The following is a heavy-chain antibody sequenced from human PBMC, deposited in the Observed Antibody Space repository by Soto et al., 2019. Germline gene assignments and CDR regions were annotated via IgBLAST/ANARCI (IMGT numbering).Heavy chain of an antibody. CDR3: ARVRNWNDAFDI. CDR1: GYAFTSYD. J-gene: IGHJ3*02. V-gene: IGHV1-8*01. D-gene: IGHD1-20*01. CDR2: MNPNSGNT. Sequence: QVQLVQSGAEVKKPGASVKVSCKASGYAFTSYDINWVRRATGQGLEWMGWMNPNSGNTGYAQKFQGRVTMTRNTSISTAYMELSSLRSEDTAVYYCARVRNWNDAFDIWGQGTMVTVSS.